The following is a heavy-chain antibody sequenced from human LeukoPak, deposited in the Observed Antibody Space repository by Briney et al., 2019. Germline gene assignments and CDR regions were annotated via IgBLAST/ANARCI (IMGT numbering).Heavy chain of an antibody. V-gene: IGHV3-53*01. CDR2: IYSGGST. Sequence: PGGSLRLSCAASGSTVSSNYMSWVRQAPGKGLELVSVIYSGGSTYYADSVKGRFTISRDNSKNTLYLQMNSLRAEDTAVYYCARRLLGYSSGWYYFDYWGQGTLVTVSS. J-gene: IGHJ4*02. D-gene: IGHD6-19*01. CDR3: ARRLLGYSSGWYYFDY. CDR1: GSTVSSNY.